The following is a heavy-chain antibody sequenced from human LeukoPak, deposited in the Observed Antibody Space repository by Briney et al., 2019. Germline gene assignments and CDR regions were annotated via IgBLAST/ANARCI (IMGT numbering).Heavy chain of an antibody. CDR3: ARVSSGLNVWGSYRNLDY. CDR1: GFTFSDYY. J-gene: IGHJ4*02. D-gene: IGHD3-16*02. Sequence: GGSLRLSCAASGFTFSDYYMSWIRQAPGKGLEWVSYISSSDSTIYYADSVKGRFTTSRDNAKNSLYLQMNSLRAEDTAVYYCARVSSGLNVWGSYRNLDYWGQGTLVTVSS. V-gene: IGHV3-11*01. CDR2: ISSSDSTI.